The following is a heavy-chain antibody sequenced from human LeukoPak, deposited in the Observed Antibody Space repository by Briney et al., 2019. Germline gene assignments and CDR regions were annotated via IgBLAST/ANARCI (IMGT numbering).Heavy chain of an antibody. V-gene: IGHV3-21*01. J-gene: IGHJ4*02. D-gene: IGHD6-13*01. CDR1: GFTFSRSW. CDR2: ISSGSTNI. Sequence: GGSLRLSCAASGFTFSRSWMNWVRQAPGKGLEWVSSISSGSTNIYYADSVKGRFTISRDNAKNSLYLLMNSLRAEDTAVYYCARDLYRRRQLGLIDSWGQGTLVTVSS. CDR3: ARDLYRRRQLGLIDS.